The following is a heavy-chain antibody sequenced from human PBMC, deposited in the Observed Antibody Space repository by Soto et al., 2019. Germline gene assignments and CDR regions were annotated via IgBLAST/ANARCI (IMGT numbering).Heavy chain of an antibody. D-gene: IGHD6-19*01. CDR3: ARSIAVAGYPGGYYYYGMDV. CDR1: GYTFTGYY. Sequence: ASVKVSCKASGYTFTGYYMHWVRQAPGQGLEWMGWINPNSGGTNYAQKFQGWVTMTRDTSISTAYMELSRLRSDDTAVYYCARSIAVAGYPGGYYYYGMDVWGQGTTVTSP. CDR2: INPNSGGT. J-gene: IGHJ6*02. V-gene: IGHV1-2*04.